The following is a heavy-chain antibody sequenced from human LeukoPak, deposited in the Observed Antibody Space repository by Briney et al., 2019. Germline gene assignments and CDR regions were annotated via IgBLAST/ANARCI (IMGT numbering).Heavy chain of an antibody. CDR1: GHSTTRGYY. V-gene: IGHV4-38-2*01. CDR3: ARVLSVPYLLDS. CDR2: FFQSEKS. D-gene: IGHD2/OR15-2a*01. Sequence: SETLSLTCGISGHSTTRGYYWAWFRQSPGKALEWIATFFQSEKSFYNASLKSRVLMSLDTSKSQFSLNLTSVTAADTAVYYCARVLSVPYLLDSWGQGTHVTVSS. J-gene: IGHJ4*02.